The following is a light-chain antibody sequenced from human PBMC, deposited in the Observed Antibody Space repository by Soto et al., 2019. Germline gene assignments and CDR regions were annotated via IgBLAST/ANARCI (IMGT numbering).Light chain of an antibody. J-gene: IGLJ3*02. CDR3: SSYTTSSTWV. CDR1: SSDVGGYNY. Sequence: QSALTQPVSVSGSPGQSITISCTGTSSDVGGYNYVSWYQQHPGKAPKLMICDVSNRPSGVSNRFSGSKSGNTASLTISGLQAEDEADYYCSSYTTSSTWVFGGGTKLTVL. CDR2: DVS. V-gene: IGLV2-14*03.